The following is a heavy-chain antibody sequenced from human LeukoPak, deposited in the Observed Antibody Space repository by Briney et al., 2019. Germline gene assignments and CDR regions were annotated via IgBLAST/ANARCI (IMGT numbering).Heavy chain of an antibody. D-gene: IGHD4-17*01. CDR2: IWYDGSNK. CDR1: GFTFSSYV. Sequence: PGRSLRLSCAASGFTFSSYVMHWVRQAPGKGLEWVAVIWYDGSNKYYADSVKGRFTISRDNSKNTLYLQMNSLRAEDTAVYYCARQDATTTPGGYFDYWGQGTLVTVSS. J-gene: IGHJ4*02. CDR3: ARQDATTTPGGYFDY. V-gene: IGHV3-33*01.